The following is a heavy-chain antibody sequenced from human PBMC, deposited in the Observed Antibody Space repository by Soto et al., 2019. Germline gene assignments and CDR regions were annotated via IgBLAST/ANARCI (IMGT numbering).Heavy chain of an antibody. CDR2: IKHDGSVQ. Sequence: QLVESGGGLVQPGGSLRLSCEASGFTFSGYWMSWVRQAPGKGLEWVADIKHDGSVQYYVDSVKGRFTIARDNAKRLLYLQMNGLRAEETALYYCARAPYSNAWYRFDLWGQGTLVTVSS. V-gene: IGHV3-7*03. CDR3: ARAPYSNAWYRFDL. D-gene: IGHD4-4*01. J-gene: IGHJ4*02. CDR1: GFTFSGYW.